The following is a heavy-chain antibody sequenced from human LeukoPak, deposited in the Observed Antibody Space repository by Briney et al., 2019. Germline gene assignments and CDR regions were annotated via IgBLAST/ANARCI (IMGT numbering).Heavy chain of an antibody. CDR3: ATSLKYGFFDY. D-gene: IGHD3-10*01. Sequence: PSETLSLTCTVSGGSISFYYWSWIRQPAGKGLEWIGRMYTSGSSSYNPSLKSRVTMSADTSKNRFSLELSSVTAADTAVYYCATSLKYGFFDYWGQGTLVTVSS. CDR2: MYTSGSS. J-gene: IGHJ4*02. CDR1: GGSISFYY. V-gene: IGHV4-4*07.